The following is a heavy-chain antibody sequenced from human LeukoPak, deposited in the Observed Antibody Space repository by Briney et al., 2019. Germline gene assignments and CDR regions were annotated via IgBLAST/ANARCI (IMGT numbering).Heavy chain of an antibody. CDR2: ITPILGIA. J-gene: IGHJ4*02. V-gene: IGHV1-69*04. D-gene: IGHD1-26*01. CDR3: AREVGATGYYFDY. CDR1: GGTFSSYA. Sequence: GASVKVSCKASGGTFSSYAISWVRQAPGQGLEWMGRITPILGIANYAQKFQGRATITADKSTSTAYMELSSLRSEDTAVYYCAREVGATGYYFDYWGQGTLVTVSS.